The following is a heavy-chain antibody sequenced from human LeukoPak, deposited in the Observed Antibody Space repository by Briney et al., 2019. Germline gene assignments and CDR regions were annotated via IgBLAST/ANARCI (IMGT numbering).Heavy chain of an antibody. CDR2: INPNSGGT. Sequence: ASVKVSCKASGYTFIGYYMYWVRQAPGQGLEWMGWINPNSGGTNYAQKFQGRVTMTRDTSISTAYMELSRLRSEDTAVYYCARSIVGGAGRVYYFDYWGQGTLVTVSS. CDR3: ARSIVGGAGRVYYFDY. V-gene: IGHV1-2*02. J-gene: IGHJ4*02. CDR1: GYTFIGYY. D-gene: IGHD1-26*01.